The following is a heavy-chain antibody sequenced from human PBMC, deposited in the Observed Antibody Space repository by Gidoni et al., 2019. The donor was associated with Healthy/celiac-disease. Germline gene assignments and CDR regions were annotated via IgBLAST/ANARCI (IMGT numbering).Heavy chain of an antibody. Sequence: TISRDNSKNTLYLQMNSLRAEDTAVYYCAKDQGGTVVTPSDLDYWGQGTLVTVSS. J-gene: IGHJ4*02. D-gene: IGHD2-21*02. V-gene: IGHV3-23*01. CDR3: AKDQGGTVVTPSDLDY.